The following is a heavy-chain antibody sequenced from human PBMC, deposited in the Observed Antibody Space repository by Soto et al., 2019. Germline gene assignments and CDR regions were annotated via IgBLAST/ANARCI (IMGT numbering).Heavy chain of an antibody. J-gene: IGHJ6*02. Sequence: QVQLQESGPGLVKPSQTLSHPCTVSGGTIRSGGHYWSWIRQVPGKGLQWMGYIHSSGTTYSNPSLKSRLSISVDTSKMQLSLRLSSVTAADTAVYYCARMPYYDFLTGNIGDYYYGVDVWGQGTTVTVSS. CDR1: GGTIRSGGHY. D-gene: IGHD3-9*01. CDR3: ARMPYYDFLTGNIGDYYYGVDV. V-gene: IGHV4-31*03. CDR2: IHSSGTT.